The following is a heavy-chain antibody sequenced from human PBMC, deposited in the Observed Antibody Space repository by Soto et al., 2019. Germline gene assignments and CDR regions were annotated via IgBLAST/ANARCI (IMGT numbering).Heavy chain of an antibody. J-gene: IGHJ6*03. CDR2: MNPNSGNT. Sequence: ASVKVSCKGSGCTFTNYDINWVRQATGQWLEWMGWMNPNSGNTGYAQKFQGRVTMTRNTSISTAYMELSSLRSEDTAVYYCARGQYSSSWSDYYYYMDVWGKGTTVTVSS. D-gene: IGHD6-13*01. CDR1: GCTFTNYD. CDR3: ARGQYSSSWSDYYYYMDV. V-gene: IGHV1-8*01.